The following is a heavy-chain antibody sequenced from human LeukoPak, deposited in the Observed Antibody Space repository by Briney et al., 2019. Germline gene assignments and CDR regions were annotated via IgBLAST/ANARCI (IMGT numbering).Heavy chain of an antibody. CDR2: INYDGSNR. D-gene: IGHD3-16*01. CDR1: GFSLSDYG. CDR3: ARWGGTRQFYFDY. Sequence: GGSLRLSCAASGFSLSDYGLDWVRQGPGKGLEWLAVINYDGSNRFYADSVKGRFTISKDSSENTLYLQMNSLRADDTAMYYCARWGGTRQFYFDYWGQGILATVSS. V-gene: IGHV3-33*01. J-gene: IGHJ4*02.